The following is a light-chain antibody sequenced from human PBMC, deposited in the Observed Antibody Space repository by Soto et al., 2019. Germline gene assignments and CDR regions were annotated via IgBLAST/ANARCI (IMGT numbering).Light chain of an antibody. V-gene: IGKV1-39*01. J-gene: IGKJ1*01. CDR3: QQSYSTPPT. CDR2: AAS. CDR1: QSISSY. Sequence: DIQMTQSPSSLSASVGDRVTITCRASQSISSYLNWYQQKPGKAPKLLIYAASSLHSGAPSRFSGSGSGTDFTLTISSLQPEDFATYYCQQSYSTPPTFGQGTKVEIK.